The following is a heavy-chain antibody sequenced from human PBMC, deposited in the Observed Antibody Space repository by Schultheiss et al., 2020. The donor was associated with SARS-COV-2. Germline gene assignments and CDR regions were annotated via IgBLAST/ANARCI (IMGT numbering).Heavy chain of an antibody. V-gene: IGHV4-34*01. J-gene: IGHJ4*02. CDR2: IYHSGST. CDR1: GGSFSGYY. CDR3: ARTGLLTFDY. Sequence: SETLSLTCAVYGGSFSGYYWSWIRQPPGKGLEWIGSIYHSGSTNYNPSLKSRVTMSVDTSKNQFSLKLSSVTAEDTAVYYCARTGLLTFDYWGQGTLVTVSS. D-gene: IGHD5-18*01.